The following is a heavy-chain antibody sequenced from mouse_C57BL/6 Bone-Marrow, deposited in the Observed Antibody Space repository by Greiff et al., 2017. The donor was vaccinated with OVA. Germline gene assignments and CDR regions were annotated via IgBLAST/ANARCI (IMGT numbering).Heavy chain of an antibody. CDR3: AHVDD. V-gene: IGHV1-56*01. J-gene: IGHJ2*01. CDR1: GYTFPGHG. CDR2: FFPGSGST. Sequence: QVQLKESGPELLRPGASVKLSCKAPGYTFPGHGLHWLRQSPGQGLDWIGEFFPGSGSTSYNEKFKGKATLPVDTSSSTAYMQLRSLTSEDSAVYFCAHVDDWGQGTTRTVSS.